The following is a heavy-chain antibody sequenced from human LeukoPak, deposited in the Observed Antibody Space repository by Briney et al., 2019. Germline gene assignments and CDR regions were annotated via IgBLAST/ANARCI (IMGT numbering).Heavy chain of an antibody. J-gene: IGHJ4*02. Sequence: ASVKVSCKASGYTFTSYGISWVRQAPGQGLEWMGWISAYNGNTNYAQKLQGRVTMTTDTSTSTAYMEPRSLRSDDTAVYYCARAPTYCGGDCYHTPDYWGQGTLVTVSS. CDR3: ARAPTYCGGDCYHTPDY. D-gene: IGHD2-21*02. CDR2: ISAYNGNT. CDR1: GYTFTSYG. V-gene: IGHV1-18*01.